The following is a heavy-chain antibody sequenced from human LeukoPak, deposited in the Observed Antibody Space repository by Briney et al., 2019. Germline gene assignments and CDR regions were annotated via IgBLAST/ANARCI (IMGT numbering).Heavy chain of an antibody. D-gene: IGHD3-22*01. J-gene: IGHJ4*02. CDR3: ARDHYDSSGYFLGNDY. CDR2: VAYTGST. V-gene: IGHV4-30-4*01. Sequence: SETLSLTCTVSGGSITSGEHYCSWIRQPPGKGLEWIGYVAYTGSTNYNPSLSSRVTMSVDTSRDQFSLKLSSVTAADTAVYYCARDHYDSSGYFLGNDYWGQGILVTVSS. CDR1: GGSITSGEHY.